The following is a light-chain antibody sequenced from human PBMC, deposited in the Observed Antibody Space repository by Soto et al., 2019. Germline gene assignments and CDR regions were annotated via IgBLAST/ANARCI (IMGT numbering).Light chain of an antibody. Sequence: EIVLTQSPATLSLSPGERATLSCRASQSFSSYLAWYHQKPGQAPRLLNYDASNRATGIPARFSGSGSGTYFPLTISRLEPEDFAVYYCQQRSNWLTFGGGTKVDIK. J-gene: IGKJ4*01. CDR3: QQRSNWLT. V-gene: IGKV3-11*01. CDR1: QSFSSY. CDR2: DAS.